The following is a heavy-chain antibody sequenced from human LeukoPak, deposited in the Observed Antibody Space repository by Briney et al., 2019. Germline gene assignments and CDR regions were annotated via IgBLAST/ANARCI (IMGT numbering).Heavy chain of an antibody. J-gene: IGHJ4*02. CDR3: ASPEGYDSSGYYY. CDR2: IYPGDSDT. V-gene: IGHV5-51*01. Sequence: GESLEISCKGSGYSFTSYWIGWVRPVPGKGLGWMGIIYPGDSDTRYSPSFQGQVTISADKSIGTAYLQWSSLKASDTAMYYCASPEGYDSSGYYYWGQGTLVTVSS. CDR1: GYSFTSYW. D-gene: IGHD3-22*01.